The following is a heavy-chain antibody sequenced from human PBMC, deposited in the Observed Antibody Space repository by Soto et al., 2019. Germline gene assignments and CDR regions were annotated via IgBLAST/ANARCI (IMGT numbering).Heavy chain of an antibody. V-gene: IGHV1-2*04. J-gene: IGHJ6*02. CDR1: GYTFTGYY. D-gene: IGHD4-17*01. Sequence: GASVKVSCKASGYTFTGYYMHWVRQAPGQGLEWMGWINPNSGGTNYAQKFQGWVTMTRDTSISTAYMELSRLRSDDTAVYYCARDSPTTVTTWNGMAVWGQGTTVTVSS. CDR3: ARDSPTTVTTWNGMAV. CDR2: INPNSGGT.